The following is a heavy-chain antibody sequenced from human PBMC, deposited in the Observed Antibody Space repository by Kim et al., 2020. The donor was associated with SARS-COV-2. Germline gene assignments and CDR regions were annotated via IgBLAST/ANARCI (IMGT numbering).Heavy chain of an antibody. CDR3: ARDQHDLGELGTYYYYGMDV. V-gene: IGHV3-30*04. Sequence: GGSLRLSCAASGFTFSSYAMHWVRQAPGKGLEWVAVISYDGSNKYYVDSVKGRFTISRDNSKNTLYLQMNSLRAEDTAVYYCARDQHDLGELGTYYYYGMDVWGQGTTVTVSS. CDR2: ISYDGSNK. CDR1: GFTFSSYA. D-gene: IGHD3-16*01. J-gene: IGHJ6*02.